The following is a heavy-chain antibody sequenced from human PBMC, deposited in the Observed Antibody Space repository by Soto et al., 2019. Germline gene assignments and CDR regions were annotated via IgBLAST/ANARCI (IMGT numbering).Heavy chain of an antibody. V-gene: IGHV3-23*01. D-gene: IGHD6-13*01. Sequence: GGSLRLSCTASGFTFSSYAMSWGRQAPGKGLEWVSAISGSGGSTYYADSVKGRFTISRDNSKNTLYLQMNSLRAEDTAVYYCAKDLGGVYSSSWYAGWFDPWGQGTLVTVSS. J-gene: IGHJ5*02. CDR2: ISGSGGST. CDR3: AKDLGGVYSSSWYAGWFDP. CDR1: GFTFSSYA.